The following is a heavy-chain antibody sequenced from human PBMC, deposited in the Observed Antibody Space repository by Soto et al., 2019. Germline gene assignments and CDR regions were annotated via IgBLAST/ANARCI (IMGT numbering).Heavy chain of an antibody. CDR3: ARWYRSYYYYGMDV. CDR2: ISAYNGNT. J-gene: IGHJ6*02. CDR1: GYTFTSYG. D-gene: IGHD1-1*01. Sequence: GASVKVSCKASGYTFTSYGISWVRQAPGQGLEWMGWISAYNGNTNYAQKLQGRVTMTTGTSTSTAYMELRSLRSDDTAVYYCARWYRSYYYYGMDVWGQGTTVTVSS. V-gene: IGHV1-18*01.